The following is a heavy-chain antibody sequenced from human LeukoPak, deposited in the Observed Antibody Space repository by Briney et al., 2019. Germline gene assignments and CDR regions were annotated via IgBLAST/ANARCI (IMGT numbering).Heavy chain of an antibody. CDR2: IKSNADGGTT. V-gene: IGHV3-15*01. D-gene: IGHD3-3*01. CDR1: GFTFTNAW. J-gene: IGHJ4*02. CDR3: SNDWYDH. Sequence: GGSLRLSCAVSGFTFTNAWMSWVRQAPGKGLEWLGRIKSNADGGTTDYAAPVEGRFTISRDDSKSTLYLQMNSLKTEDTAAYYCSNDWYDHWGQGTLVTVSS.